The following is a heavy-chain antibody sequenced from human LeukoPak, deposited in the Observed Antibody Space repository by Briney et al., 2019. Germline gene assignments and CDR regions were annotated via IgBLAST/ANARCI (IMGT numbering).Heavy chain of an antibody. J-gene: IGHJ4*02. CDR2: IYYSGST. CDR1: GGSISSYY. D-gene: IGHD2-15*01. V-gene: IGHV4-59*01. CDR3: ARQDPSRTAYYFDY. Sequence: SETLSLTCTVSGGSISSYYWSWIRQPPGKGLEWIGYIYYSGSTNYNPSLKSRVTISADTSKNQFSLKLSSVTAADTAVYYCARQDPSRTAYYFDYWGQGTLVTVSS.